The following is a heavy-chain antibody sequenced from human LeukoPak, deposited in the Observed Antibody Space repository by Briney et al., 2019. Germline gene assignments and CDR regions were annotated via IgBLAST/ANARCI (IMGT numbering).Heavy chain of an antibody. J-gene: IGHJ3*02. CDR1: GFTFSDYY. CDR3: ARDRLPENYYDSSGYYSAFDI. CDR2: ISSSGSTI. Sequence: PGGSLRLSCAASGFTFSDYYMSWIRQAPGKGLEWVSYISSSGSTIYYADSVKGRFTISRDNAKNSLYLQMNSLRAEDTAVYYCARDRLPENYYDSSGYYSAFDIWGQGTMVTVSS. V-gene: IGHV3-11*01. D-gene: IGHD3-22*01.